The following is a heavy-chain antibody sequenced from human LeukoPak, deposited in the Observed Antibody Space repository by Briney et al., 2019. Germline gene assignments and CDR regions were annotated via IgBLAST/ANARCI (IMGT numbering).Heavy chain of an antibody. J-gene: IGHJ5*02. CDR1: GGSISSYY. V-gene: IGHV4-4*07. Sequence: SETLYLTCTVSGGSISSYYWSWIRQPAGKGLEWIGRIYTSGSTNYNPSLKSRVTMSVDTSKNQFSLKLSSVTAADTAVYYCARDPSGFWSGYVGSWFDPWGQGTLVTVSS. CDR2: IYTSGST. D-gene: IGHD3-3*01. CDR3: ARDPSGFWSGYVGSWFDP.